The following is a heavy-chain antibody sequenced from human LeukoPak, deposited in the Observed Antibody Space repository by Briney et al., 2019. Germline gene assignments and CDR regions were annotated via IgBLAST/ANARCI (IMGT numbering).Heavy chain of an antibody. CDR3: AKDGADVLRYFDWAYYFDY. CDR1: GFTFSSYA. J-gene: IGHJ4*02. D-gene: IGHD3-9*01. Sequence: GGSLRLSCAASGFTFSSYAMSWVRQAPGKGLEWVSAISGSGGSTYYADSVKGRFTISRDNSKDTLYLQMNSLRAEDTAVYYCAKDGADVLRYFDWAYYFDYWGQGTLVTVSS. V-gene: IGHV3-23*01. CDR2: ISGSGGST.